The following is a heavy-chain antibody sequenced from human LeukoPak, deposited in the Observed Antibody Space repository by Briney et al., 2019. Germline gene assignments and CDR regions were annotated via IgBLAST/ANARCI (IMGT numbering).Heavy chain of an antibody. D-gene: IGHD3-22*01. CDR2: IKRDGREK. J-gene: IGHJ4*02. CDR1: GFTFTDYW. CDR3: ARGGKFYYDNGGYPEDF. V-gene: IGHV3-7*01. Sequence: PGGSLRLSCAASGFTFTDYWMSWIRQAPGKGLEWVANIKRDGREKYYADYVKGRFAISRDNGKRSLSLQMNSLRADDSAVYYCARGGKFYYDNGGYPEDFWGQGILVTVSS.